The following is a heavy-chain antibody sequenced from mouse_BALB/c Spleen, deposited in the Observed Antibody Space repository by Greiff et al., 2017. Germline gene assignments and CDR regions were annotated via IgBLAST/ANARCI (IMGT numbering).Heavy chain of an antibody. Sequence: VQLQQSGAELVRPGASVTLSCKASGYTFTDYEMHWVKQTPVHGLEWIGAIDPETGGTAYNQKFKGKATLTADKSSSTAYMELRSLTSEDSAVYYCTREGDIYWGQGTLVTVSA. CDR1: GYTFTDYE. CDR3: TREGDIY. V-gene: IGHV1-15*01. D-gene: IGHD3-3*01. CDR2: IDPETGGT. J-gene: IGHJ3*01.